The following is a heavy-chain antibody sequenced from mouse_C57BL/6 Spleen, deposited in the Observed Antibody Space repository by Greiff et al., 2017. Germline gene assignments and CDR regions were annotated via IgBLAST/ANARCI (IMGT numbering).Heavy chain of an antibody. V-gene: IGHV1-15*01. D-gene: IGHD2-5*01. CDR2: IDPETGGA. Sequence: QVQLKESGAELVRPGASVTLSCKASGYTFTDYEMHWVKQTPVHGLEWIGAIDPETGGAAYNQKFKGQAILTADKSSSTAYMELRSLTSEDSAVXYCTRPGSNYKYFDVWGTGTTVTVSS. J-gene: IGHJ1*03. CDR1: GYTFTDYE. CDR3: TRPGSNYKYFDV.